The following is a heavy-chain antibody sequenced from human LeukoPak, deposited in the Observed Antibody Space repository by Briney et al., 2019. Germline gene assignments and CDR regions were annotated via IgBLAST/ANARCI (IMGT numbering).Heavy chain of an antibody. Sequence: GGSLRLSCAASGFTFSHHWMSWVRQAPGKGLEWVANIKEDGSERNYVDSVKGRFPISRDNAKNSVYLQMDSLKAEDTAVYHCAHSGSYFDYLGQGTLVTVSS. CDR2: IKEDGSER. CDR3: AHSGSYFDY. D-gene: IGHD1-26*01. J-gene: IGHJ4*02. V-gene: IGHV3-7*01. CDR1: GFTFSHHW.